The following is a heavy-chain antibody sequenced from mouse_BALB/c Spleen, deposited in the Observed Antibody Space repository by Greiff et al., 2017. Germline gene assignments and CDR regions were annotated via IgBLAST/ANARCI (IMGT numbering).Heavy chain of an antibody. J-gene: IGHJ3*01. Sequence: QVQLQQSGAELVKPGASVKLSCKASGYTFTSYYMYWVKQRPGQGLEWIGEINPSNGGTNFNEKFKSMATLTVDKSSSTAYMQLSSLTSEDSAVYYCTRSTTATPAWFAYWGQGTLVTVSA. CDR3: TRSTTATPAWFAY. V-gene: IGHV1S81*02. CDR1: GYTFTSYY. D-gene: IGHD1-2*01. CDR2: INPSNGGT.